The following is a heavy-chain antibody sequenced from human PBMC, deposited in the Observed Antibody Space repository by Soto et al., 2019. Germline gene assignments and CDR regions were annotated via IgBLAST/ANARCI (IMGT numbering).Heavy chain of an antibody. Sequence: QVQLQQWGAGLLKPSETLSLTCAVYGGSFSDFYWTWIRQLPGKGLEWIGEINHSGSTNYNPSLKSRVAITVDTSKTPFSLNLRSVTAADTAVYYCGPRGAVADPRGYWGQGTLVTVSS. CDR2: INHSGST. V-gene: IGHV4-34*01. J-gene: IGHJ4*02. CDR3: GPRGAVADPRGY. CDR1: GGSFSDFY. D-gene: IGHD6-19*01.